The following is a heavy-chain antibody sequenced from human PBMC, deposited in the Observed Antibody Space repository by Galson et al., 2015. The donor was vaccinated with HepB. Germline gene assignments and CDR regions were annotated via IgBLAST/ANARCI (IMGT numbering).Heavy chain of an antibody. CDR1: GYTLTNYA. V-gene: IGHV7-4-1*02. CDR3: ARVTSKHYFGRSRYSFYYYGMDV. CDR2: INTTTGEP. Sequence: SVKVSCKASGYTLTNYAINWVRQAPGQGLEWMGWINTTTGEPTYAQAFTGRFVFSLETSVTTAHLQISSLKPEDTAVYYCARVTSKHYFGRSRYSFYYYGMDVWGQGTTVTGPS. D-gene: IGHD3-10*01. J-gene: IGHJ6*02.